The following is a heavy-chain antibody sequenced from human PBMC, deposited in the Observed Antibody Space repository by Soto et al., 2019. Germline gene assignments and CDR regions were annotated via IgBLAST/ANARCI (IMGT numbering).Heavy chain of an antibody. CDR1: GYTLTDYH. D-gene: IGHD6-25*01. J-gene: IGHJ5*02. CDR2: INANNGGA. CDR3: AREGGSETLQPSYNWFDT. V-gene: IGHV1-2*02. Sequence: GASVKVACKASGYTLTDYHIHWVRQAPGQGLEFMGWINANNGGAGSAQQFQGRVTVTRDTSITTVYMELSNLRSDDTAVYYCAREGGSETLQPSYNWFDTWGQVTLVTVSS.